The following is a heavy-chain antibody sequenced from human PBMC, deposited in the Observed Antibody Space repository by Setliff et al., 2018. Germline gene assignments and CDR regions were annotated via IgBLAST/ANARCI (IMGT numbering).Heavy chain of an antibody. D-gene: IGHD3-16*01. CDR1: GFTFSSYS. CDR2: ISSSSSTI. J-gene: IGHJ6*02. CDR3: ARSKFGGIYYYYGMDA. Sequence: PGGSLRLSCAASGFTFSSYSMNWVRQAPGKGLEWVSYISSSSSTIYYADSVKGRFTISRDNAENTLYLQMNSLRAEDTAVYYCARSKFGGIYYYYGMDAWGQGTTVTVSS. V-gene: IGHV3-48*04.